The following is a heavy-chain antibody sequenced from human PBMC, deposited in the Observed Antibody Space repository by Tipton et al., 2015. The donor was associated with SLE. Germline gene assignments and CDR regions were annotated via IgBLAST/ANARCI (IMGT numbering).Heavy chain of an antibody. CDR2: ISAGAGTI. J-gene: IGHJ4*02. CDR1: GFPFSEYY. D-gene: IGHD2-15*01. V-gene: IGHV3-11*01. CDR3: AKGDITSRSLDS. Sequence: GSLRLSCAASGFPFSEYYMSWIRQSPGKGLEWVAFISAGAGTIYYADSVRGRFTVSRDNTKKSLYLQMDSLRAEDTAVYYCAKGDITSRSLDSWGQGTLVTVSS.